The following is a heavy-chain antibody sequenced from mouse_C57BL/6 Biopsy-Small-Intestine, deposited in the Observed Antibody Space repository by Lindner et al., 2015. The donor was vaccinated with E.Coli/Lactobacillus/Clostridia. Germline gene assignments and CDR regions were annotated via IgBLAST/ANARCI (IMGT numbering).Heavy chain of an antibody. J-gene: IGHJ4*01. V-gene: IGHV1-53*01. D-gene: IGHD1-1*01. CDR1: GYIFTGNY. Sequence: SVKVSCKASGYIFTGNYMHWVRQAPGQGLEWMGWINPNSGDTNYAQKFQGRVTLTRDTSISTAYMELRRLGSDDTALYYCAREGFSGWESSMSYYPDYWGQGTLVTVSS. CDR2: INPNSGDT. CDR3: AREGFSGWESSMSYYPDY.